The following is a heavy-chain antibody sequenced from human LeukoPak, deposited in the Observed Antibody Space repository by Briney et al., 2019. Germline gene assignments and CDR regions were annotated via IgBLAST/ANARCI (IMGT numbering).Heavy chain of an antibody. CDR3: AKFALRYCSGGSCHPFDY. V-gene: IGHV3-23*01. D-gene: IGHD2-15*01. Sequence: GGSLRLSCEASGFTFSSYGMSWVRQAPGKGLEWVSAISGSGGSTYYADSVKGRFIISRDNSKNTLYLQMNSLRAEDTAVYYCAKFALRYCSGGSCHPFDYWGQGTLVTVPS. J-gene: IGHJ4*02. CDR1: GFTFSSYG. CDR2: ISGSGGST.